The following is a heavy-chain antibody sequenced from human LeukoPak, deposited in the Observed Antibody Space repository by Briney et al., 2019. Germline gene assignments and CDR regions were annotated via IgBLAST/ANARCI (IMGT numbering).Heavy chain of an antibody. CDR2: IYYSGST. J-gene: IGHJ4*02. CDR1: GGSISSNY. CDR3: ARDPAPNSSGYREDYFDS. V-gene: IGHV4-59*01. D-gene: IGHD3-22*01. Sequence: PSETLSLTCTVSGGSISSNYWSWIRQPPGKGLEWIGYIYYSGSTNYNPSLKSRVTISVDTPKNQFSLKLSSVTAADTAVYYCARDPAPNSSGYREDYFDSWGQGTLVTVSS.